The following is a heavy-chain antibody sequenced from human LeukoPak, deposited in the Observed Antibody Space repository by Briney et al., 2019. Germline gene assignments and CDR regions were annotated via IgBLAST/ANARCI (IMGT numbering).Heavy chain of an antibody. V-gene: IGHV4-4*09. CDR2: IYTSGST. Sequence: SETLSVTRTVAGGSISSYYWSWIRQPPGKRLEWIGYIYTSGSTNYNPSLKSRVTISVDTSKNQFSLKLSSVTAADTAVYYCARLAPDGYDSSGYYYFAWFDPWGQGTLVTVSS. CDR3: ARLAPDGYDSSGYYYFAWFDP. CDR1: GGSISSYY. D-gene: IGHD3-22*01. J-gene: IGHJ5*02.